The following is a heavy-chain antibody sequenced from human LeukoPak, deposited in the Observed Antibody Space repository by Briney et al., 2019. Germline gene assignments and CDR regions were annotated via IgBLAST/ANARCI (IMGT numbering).Heavy chain of an antibody. J-gene: IGHJ6*02. CDR2: IKQDGSEK. CDR3: ARDGSSWYYYYYGMDV. Sequence: GGSLRLSCAASGFTFSSYWMSWVRQAPGKGLEWVANIKQDGSEKYYVDSVKGRFTISRDNAKTSLYLQMNSLRAEDTAVYYCARDGSSWYYYYYGMDVWGQGTTVTVSS. CDR1: GFTFSSYW. D-gene: IGHD6-13*01. V-gene: IGHV3-7*04.